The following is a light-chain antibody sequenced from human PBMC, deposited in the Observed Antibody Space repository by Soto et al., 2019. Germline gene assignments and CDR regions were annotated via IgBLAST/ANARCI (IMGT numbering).Light chain of an antibody. CDR3: SSYASSSTLV. V-gene: IGLV2-14*03. CDR1: SSDVGGYNF. Sequence: QSALTQPASVSGSPGQSITISCTGTSSDVGGYNFVSWYQHHPGKVPKLIIYDVSYRPSGVSNRFSGSKSGNTASLTISGLQAEDEADYYRSSYASSSTLVFGTGTKLTVL. J-gene: IGLJ1*01. CDR2: DVS.